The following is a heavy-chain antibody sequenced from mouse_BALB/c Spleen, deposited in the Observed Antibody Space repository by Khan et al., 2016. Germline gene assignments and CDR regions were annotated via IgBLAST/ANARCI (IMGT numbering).Heavy chain of an antibody. V-gene: IGHV5-12*02. CDR2: ISNGGART. CDR3: ARHGNCGSSGFPY. Sequence: EVELVESGGGLVQPGGSLKLSCATSGFTFSDSYMYWVRQTPEKRLEWVAYISNGGARTYYPDTVQGRFTISRDNANNTLYLQMSLLNPEDTAMYYCARHGNCGSSGFPYWGQGTLVTVSA. D-gene: IGHD1-1*01. CDR1: GFTFSDSY. J-gene: IGHJ3*01.